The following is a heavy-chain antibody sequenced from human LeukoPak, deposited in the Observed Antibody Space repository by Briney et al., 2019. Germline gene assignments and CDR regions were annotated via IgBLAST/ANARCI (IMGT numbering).Heavy chain of an antibody. CDR2: IYYSGST. Sequence: PSETLSLTCTVSGGSISSYYWSWIRQAPGKGLEWIGYIYYSGSTNYNPSLKSRVTISVDTSKNQFSLKLSSVTAADTAVYYCARRRTGIAVAGYYFDYWGQGTLVTVSS. CDR3: ARRRTGIAVAGYYFDY. D-gene: IGHD6-19*01. J-gene: IGHJ4*02. CDR1: GGSISSYY. V-gene: IGHV4-59*08.